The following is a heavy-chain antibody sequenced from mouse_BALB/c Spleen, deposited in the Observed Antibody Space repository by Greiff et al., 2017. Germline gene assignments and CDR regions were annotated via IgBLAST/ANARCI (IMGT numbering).Heavy chain of an antibody. V-gene: IGHV1S81*02. D-gene: IGHD1-1*01. Sequence: QVQLQQSGAELVKPGASVKLSCKASGYTFTSYYMYWVKQRPGQGLEWIGEINPSNGGTNFNEKFKSKATLTVDKSSSTAIMQLSSLTSEDSAVYYCTRRSSSLDYWGQGTTLTVSS. J-gene: IGHJ2*01. CDR1: GYTFTSYY. CDR2: INPSNGGT. CDR3: TRRSSSLDY.